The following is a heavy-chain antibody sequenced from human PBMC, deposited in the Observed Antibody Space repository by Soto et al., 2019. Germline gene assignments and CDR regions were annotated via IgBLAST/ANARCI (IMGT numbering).Heavy chain of an antibody. CDR1: GFTFSNAW. CDR2: IKSKTDGGTT. CDR3: TTVPYYDFWSGYSPLDV. J-gene: IGHJ6*04. Sequence: EVQLVESGGGLVKPGGSLRLSCAASGFTFSNAWMSWVRQAPGKGLEWVGRIKSKTDGGTTDYAAPVKGRFTISRDDSKNTLYLQMNSLKTEDTAVYYGTTVPYYDFWSGYSPLDVWGKGTTVTVSS. V-gene: IGHV3-15*01. D-gene: IGHD3-3*01.